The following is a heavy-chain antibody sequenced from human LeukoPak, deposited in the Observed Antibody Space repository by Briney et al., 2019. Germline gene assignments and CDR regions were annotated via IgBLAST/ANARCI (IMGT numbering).Heavy chain of an antibody. CDR2: ISGSGGST. J-gene: IGHJ4*02. D-gene: IGHD4-11*01. CDR3: AKGPTVTRNYYFDY. V-gene: IGHV3-23*01. CDR1: GFTFSSYA. Sequence: PGGSLRLSCAASGFTFSSYAMSWVRQAPGKGLDCVSAISGSGGSTYYADSVKGRFTISRDNSKNTLYLQMNSLRAEDTAVYYCAKGPTVTRNYYFDYWGQGTLVTVSS.